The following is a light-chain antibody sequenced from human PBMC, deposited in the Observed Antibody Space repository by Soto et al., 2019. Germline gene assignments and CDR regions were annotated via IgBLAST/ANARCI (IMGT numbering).Light chain of an antibody. CDR3: QQYNNWPSLT. CDR1: QSVSSN. V-gene: IGKV3-15*01. J-gene: IGKJ4*01. Sequence: EIMMTQSPATLSVSPGERVTLSCRASQSVSSNLAWYQQKPGQAPRLLIYAASTRATGNPARFSGSGSGTEFTLTISSLQSEDFAVYYCQQYNNWPSLTFGGGTKVDIK. CDR2: AAS.